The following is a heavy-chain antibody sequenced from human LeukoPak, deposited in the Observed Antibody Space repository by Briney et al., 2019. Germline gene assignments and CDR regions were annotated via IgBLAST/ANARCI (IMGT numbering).Heavy chain of an antibody. Sequence: SETLSLTCTVSGGSISSYYWSWIRQPAAKGLEWIGRIYTSGSTNYNPSLKSRVTMSVDTSKNQFSLKLSSVTAADTAVYYCARGGSGSGWFPADYWGQGTLVTVSS. D-gene: IGHD6-19*01. J-gene: IGHJ4*02. V-gene: IGHV4-4*07. CDR1: GGSISSYY. CDR2: IYTSGST. CDR3: ARGGSGSGWFPADY.